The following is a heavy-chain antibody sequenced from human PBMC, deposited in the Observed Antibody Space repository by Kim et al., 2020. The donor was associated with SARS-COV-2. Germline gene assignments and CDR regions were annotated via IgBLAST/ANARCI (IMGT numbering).Heavy chain of an antibody. CDR1: GDTINRSPYF. D-gene: IGHD5-12*01. V-gene: IGHV4-39*01. Sequence: SETLSLTCTVSGDTINRSPYFWGRVRQPPGKGLQWIGSIYSSGTTYSSPSLNSRVTLSVDMSENQFSLRLTSVTVAETAVYYCARQGLGSSYDSPPAYFDHWGQGILVTVSS. CDR3: ARQGLGSSYDSPPAYFDH. J-gene: IGHJ4*02. CDR2: IYSSGTT.